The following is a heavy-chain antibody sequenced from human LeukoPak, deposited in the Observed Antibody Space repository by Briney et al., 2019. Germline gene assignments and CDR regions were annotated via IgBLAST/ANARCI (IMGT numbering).Heavy chain of an antibody. D-gene: IGHD6-19*01. Sequence: PAGSLRLSCAVSGFSASSIYMSWDRQAPGKVLEWVSVIYSGGSTYNADSVKGRFTISRDNSKNTLYLQMNSLRAEDTAVYYCAKGLYSSGRENAFDIWGQGTMVTVSS. CDR1: GFSASSIY. V-gene: IGHV3-66*01. J-gene: IGHJ3*02. CDR3: AKGLYSSGRENAFDI. CDR2: IYSGGST.